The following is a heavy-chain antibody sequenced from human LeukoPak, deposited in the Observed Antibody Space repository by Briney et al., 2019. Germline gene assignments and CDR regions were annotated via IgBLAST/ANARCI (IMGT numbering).Heavy chain of an antibody. V-gene: IGHV3-11*01. CDR2: VSSSGSTI. J-gene: IGHJ4*02. CDR3: ARDYRFGELSRFDY. CDR1: GFTFSDYY. Sequence: GGSLRLSCAASGFTFSDYYMSWIRQAPGKGLEWVSYVSSSGSTIYYADSVKGRFTISRDNAKNSLYLQMNSLRAEDTAVYYCARDYRFGELSRFDYWGQGTLVTVSS. D-gene: IGHD3-10*01.